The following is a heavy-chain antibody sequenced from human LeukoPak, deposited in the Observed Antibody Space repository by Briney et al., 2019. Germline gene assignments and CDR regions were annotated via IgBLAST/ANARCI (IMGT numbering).Heavy chain of an antibody. J-gene: IGHJ4*02. Sequence: PSETLSLTCTVSGGSISSGGYYWSWIRQHPGKGLEWIGYIYYSGSTYYNPSLKSRVTISVDTSKNQFSLKLSSVTAADTAVYYRARLLTPNGYYFDYWGQGTLVTVSS. D-gene: IGHD1-26*01. V-gene: IGHV4-31*03. CDR1: GGSISSGGYY. CDR3: ARLLTPNGYYFDY. CDR2: IYYSGST.